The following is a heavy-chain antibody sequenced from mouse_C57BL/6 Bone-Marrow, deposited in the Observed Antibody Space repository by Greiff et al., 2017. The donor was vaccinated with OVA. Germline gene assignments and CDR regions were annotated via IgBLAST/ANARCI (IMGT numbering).Heavy chain of an antibody. CDR3: AREGAIYYGYCYAMDY. CDR2: IHPNSGST. V-gene: IGHV1-64*01. J-gene: IGHJ4*01. CDR1: GYTFTSYW. Sequence: QVQLQQSGAELVKPGASVKLSCKASGYTFTSYWMHWVKQRPGQGLEWIGMIHPNSGSTNYNEKFKSKATLTVDKSSSTAYMQLSSLTSEDSAVYYCAREGAIYYGYCYAMDYWGQGTSVTVSS. D-gene: IGHD2-2*01.